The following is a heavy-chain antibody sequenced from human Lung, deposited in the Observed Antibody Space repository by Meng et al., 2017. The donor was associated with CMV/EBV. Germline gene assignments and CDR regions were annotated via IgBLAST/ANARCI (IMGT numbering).Heavy chain of an antibody. Sequence: SXXVSXKSSGYTFTGYYMHWVRQAPGQGLEWMGWIYPNSGGTNYAQKFQGRVTMTRDTSINPAYMELSRLRSDHTAVYYRSRDLVTIFGVVGTFGYWGHGTLVTVSS. J-gene: IGHJ4*01. D-gene: IGHD3-3*01. CDR2: IYPNSGGT. V-gene: IGHV1-2*02. CDR1: GYTFTGYY. CDR3: SRDLVTIFGVVGTFGY.